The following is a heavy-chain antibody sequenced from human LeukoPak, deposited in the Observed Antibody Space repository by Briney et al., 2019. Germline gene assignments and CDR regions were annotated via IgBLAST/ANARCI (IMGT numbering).Heavy chain of an antibody. Sequence: GGSLRLSCAASGFTFDDYAMHWVRQAPGKGLEWVSGISWNSGSIGYADSVKGRFTISRDNAKSSLYLQMNSLRAEDTAVYYCVRGGVDYWGQGTLVTVSS. D-gene: IGHD3-16*01. V-gene: IGHV3-9*01. J-gene: IGHJ4*02. CDR1: GFTFDDYA. CDR2: ISWNSGSI. CDR3: VRGGVDY.